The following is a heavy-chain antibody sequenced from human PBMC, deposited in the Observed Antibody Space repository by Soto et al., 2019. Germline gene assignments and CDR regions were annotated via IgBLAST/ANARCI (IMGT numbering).Heavy chain of an antibody. J-gene: IGHJ4*02. Sequence: GGSLRLSCAASGFIFSNYAMNWVRQAPGKGLEWVSAVGGNGLDTYYADSVKGRFTISRDNSKNTLYLQMNSLRAEDTAVYYCAGRTGYPFDYWGQGTLVTVSS. CDR2: VGGNGLDT. CDR1: GFIFSNYA. CDR3: AGRTGYPFDY. D-gene: IGHD3-9*01. V-gene: IGHV3-23*01.